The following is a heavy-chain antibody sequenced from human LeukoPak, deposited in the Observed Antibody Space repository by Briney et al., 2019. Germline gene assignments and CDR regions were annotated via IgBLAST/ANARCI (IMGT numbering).Heavy chain of an antibody. Sequence: GGSLRLSCAASGFTVRSNYISWVRQAPGKGLEWVSIIYSTGTTFYEDSVEGRFTISRDMSKNTVYLQMNSLRAEDTAVYYCARESGSVTSEVDFDYWGQGTLVTVSS. CDR3: ARESGSVTSEVDFDY. CDR1: GFTVRSNY. CDR2: IYSTGTT. V-gene: IGHV3-53*01. D-gene: IGHD4-17*01. J-gene: IGHJ4*02.